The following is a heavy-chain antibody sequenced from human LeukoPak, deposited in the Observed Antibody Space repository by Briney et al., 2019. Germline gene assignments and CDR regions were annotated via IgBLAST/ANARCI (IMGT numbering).Heavy chain of an antibody. CDR3: ARGTSCRGGSCYSYGYMDV. CDR2: MNPNSGNT. J-gene: IGHJ6*03. Sequence: ASVKVSCKASGYTFTSYDFNWVRQATGQGLEWMGWMNPNSGNTGYAQKFQGRVTMTRDTSISTAYMELSSLRSEDTAVYYCARGTSCRGGSCYSYGYMDVWGKGTTVTVFS. D-gene: IGHD2-15*01. V-gene: IGHV1-8*01. CDR1: GYTFTSYD.